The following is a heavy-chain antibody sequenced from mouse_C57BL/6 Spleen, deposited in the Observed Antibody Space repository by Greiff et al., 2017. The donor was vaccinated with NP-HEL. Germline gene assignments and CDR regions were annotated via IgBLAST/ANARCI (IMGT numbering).Heavy chain of an antibody. CDR3: ARPPNCDGYYFDY. D-gene: IGHD1-1*01. Sequence: VQLQQSGAELVKPGASVKISCKASGYAFSSYWMNWVKQRPGKGLEWIGQIYPGDGDTNYNGKFKGKATLTADKSSSTAYMQLSDLTSEDSAVYFCARPPNCDGYYFDYWGQGTTLTVSS. J-gene: IGHJ2*01. CDR2: IYPGDGDT. CDR1: GYAFSSYW. V-gene: IGHV1-80*01.